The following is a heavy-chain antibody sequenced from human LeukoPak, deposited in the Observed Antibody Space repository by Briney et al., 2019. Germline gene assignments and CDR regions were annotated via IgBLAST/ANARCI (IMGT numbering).Heavy chain of an antibody. J-gene: IGHJ5*02. D-gene: IGHD6-13*01. CDR1: GGSFSGYY. V-gene: IGHV4-34*01. Sequence: SETLSLTCAVYGGSFSGYYWSWIRQPPGKGLEWIGEINHSGSTNYNPSLKSRVTISVDTSKNQFSLKLSSVTAADTAVYYCAGGPRIAAARGFDPWGQGTLVTVSS. CDR2: INHSGST. CDR3: AGGPRIAAARGFDP.